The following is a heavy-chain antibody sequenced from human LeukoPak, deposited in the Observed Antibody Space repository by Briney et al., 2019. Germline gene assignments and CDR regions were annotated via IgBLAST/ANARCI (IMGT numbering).Heavy chain of an antibody. CDR1: GGSISNYY. CDR2: ISTGGST. D-gene: IGHD2-8*01. V-gene: IGHV4-4*07. CDR3: ARTIGLMVYAGMLDWFNP. J-gene: IGHJ5*02. Sequence: SETLSLTCTVSGGSISNYYWSWIRQPAGKGLEWIGRISTGGSTNYNSSLKSRVTMSVDTSKNQFSLKLSSVTAADTAVYYCARTIGLMVYAGMLDWFNPWGQGTLVTVSS.